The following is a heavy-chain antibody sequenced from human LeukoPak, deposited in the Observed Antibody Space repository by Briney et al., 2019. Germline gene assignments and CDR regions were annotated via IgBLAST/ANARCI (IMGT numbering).Heavy chain of an antibody. CDR1: RFTFSNYW. Sequence: GGSLRLSCVASRFTFSNYWMSWVRQAPEKGLEWVANINQDGSKKRYADSMKGRFTISRDNAKESLYLQLNSLRAEDTAVYYCAKWGPYCVGDYCPALDSWGPGTLVTVSS. J-gene: IGHJ4*02. V-gene: IGHV3-7*01. CDR3: AKWGPYCVGDYCPALDS. D-gene: IGHD2-21*02. CDR2: INQDGSKK.